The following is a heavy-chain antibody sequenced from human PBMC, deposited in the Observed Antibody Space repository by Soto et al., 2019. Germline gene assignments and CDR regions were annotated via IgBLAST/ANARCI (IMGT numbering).Heavy chain of an antibody. V-gene: IGHV1-18*01. CDR1: GYTFTSYG. D-gene: IGHD3-3*01. CDR2: ISAYNGNT. Sequence: ASVKISCKASGYTFTSYGISWVRQAPGQGLEWMGWISAYNGNTNYAQKLQGRVTMTTDPSTSTSYMELRSLRSDDTAVYSCARFPTIFGVVTPYSWFDPWGQGTLVTVSS. CDR3: ARFPTIFGVVTPYSWFDP. J-gene: IGHJ5*02.